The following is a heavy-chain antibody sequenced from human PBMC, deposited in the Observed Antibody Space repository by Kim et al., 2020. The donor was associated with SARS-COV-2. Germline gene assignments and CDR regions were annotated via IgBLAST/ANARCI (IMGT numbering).Heavy chain of an antibody. Sequence: GGSLRLSCAASGFTFSSYSMNWVRQAPGKGLEWVSSISSSSSYIYYADSVKGRFTISRDNAKNSLYLQMNSLRAEDTAVYYCARQRVVRGDFDYWGQGTLVTVSS. CDR3: ARQRVVRGDFDY. J-gene: IGHJ4*02. V-gene: IGHV3-21*01. CDR1: GFTFSSYS. CDR2: ISSSSSYI. D-gene: IGHD3-10*01.